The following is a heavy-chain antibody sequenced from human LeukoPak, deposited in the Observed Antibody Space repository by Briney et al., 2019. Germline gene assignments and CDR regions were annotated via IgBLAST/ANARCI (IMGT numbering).Heavy chain of an antibody. CDR2: ISGSGGST. Sequence: PGGSLRLSCAASGFTFSSYAMSWVRQAPGKGLEWVSAISGSGGSTYYADSVKGRFTISRDNSKNTLYLQMTSLRAEDTAVYYCAKPSGGSGSYGDWFDPWGQGTLVTVSS. J-gene: IGHJ5*02. V-gene: IGHV3-23*01. D-gene: IGHD3-10*01. CDR1: GFTFSSYA. CDR3: AKPSGGSGSYGDWFDP.